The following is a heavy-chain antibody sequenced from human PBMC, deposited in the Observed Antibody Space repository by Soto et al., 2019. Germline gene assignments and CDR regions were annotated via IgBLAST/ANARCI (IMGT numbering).Heavy chain of an antibody. Sequence: EQQLVESGGGLVKPGGSLRLCCIGSGFTFSRYAMNWVRQAPGKGLEWVSYISSGGTYIFYADSLQGRFTISRDNAKNSLYLQMNSLRAEDTAVYYCARDRARYSYDISGYDVFDLWVQGTVVTVSS. D-gene: IGHD3-22*01. CDR2: ISSGGTYI. V-gene: IGHV3-21*05. CDR3: ARDRARYSYDISGYDVFDL. J-gene: IGHJ3*01. CDR1: GFTFSRYA.